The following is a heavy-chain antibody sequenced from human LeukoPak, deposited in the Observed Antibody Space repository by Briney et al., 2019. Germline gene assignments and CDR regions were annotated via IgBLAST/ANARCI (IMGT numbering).Heavy chain of an antibody. Sequence: VSVKVSCKASGYTFTSYDINWVRQATGQGLGWMGWMNPKSGNTGYAQKFPGSVTKTRNTSLSTAYMELSSLRSEDTAVYYCSRGITHKRRGHDYWGQGTLVTVSS. D-gene: IGHD3-10*01. J-gene: IGHJ4*02. V-gene: IGHV1-8*01. CDR1: GYTFTSYD. CDR2: MNPKSGNT. CDR3: SRGITHKRRGHDY.